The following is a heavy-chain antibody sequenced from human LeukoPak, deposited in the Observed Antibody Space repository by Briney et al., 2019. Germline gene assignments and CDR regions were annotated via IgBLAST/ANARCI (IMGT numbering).Heavy chain of an antibody. D-gene: IGHD3-3*02. V-gene: IGHV3-9*01. J-gene: IGHJ4*02. CDR2: ISWYSGSI. CDR3: AKVYGPQLGLALYY. Sequence: GRSLRHSRAASGCTLDDYAMHGVRQAPWRGLAWVSGISWYSGSIGYADSVKGGLTISRDNARKSLYVQMNSQRAEGRALYYWAKVYGPQLGLALYYWGEGNLVTVSS. CDR1: GCTLDDYA.